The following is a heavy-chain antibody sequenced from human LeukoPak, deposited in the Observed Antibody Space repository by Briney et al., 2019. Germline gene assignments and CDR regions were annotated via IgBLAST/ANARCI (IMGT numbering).Heavy chain of an antibody. CDR3: ARLYNNAKMNFDY. CDR2: IFPGDSDT. V-gene: IGHV5-51*01. CDR1: GYIFTNYW. Sequence: GESLKTSCKGSGYIFTNYWIGWVRQMPGKGLEWTGIIFPGDSDTRHSPSFQGQVTISADKTISTAFLQWSSLQASDTAMYYCARLYNNAKMNFDYWGQGTLVTVSS. D-gene: IGHD1-1*01. J-gene: IGHJ4*02.